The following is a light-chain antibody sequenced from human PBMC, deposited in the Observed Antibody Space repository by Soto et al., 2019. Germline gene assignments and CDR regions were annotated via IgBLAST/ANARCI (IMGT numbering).Light chain of an antibody. CDR3: QQYNNWPWT. J-gene: IGKJ1*01. CDR2: GAS. V-gene: IGKV3-15*01. CDR1: QSVSSD. Sequence: EIVMTQSPATLSVSPGERATLSCRASQSVSSDLGWYQQKPGQAPRLLIHGASTRATGIPARFSGSGSGTESTLTISSLQSEDFAVYYCQQYNNWPWTFGQGTQVEI.